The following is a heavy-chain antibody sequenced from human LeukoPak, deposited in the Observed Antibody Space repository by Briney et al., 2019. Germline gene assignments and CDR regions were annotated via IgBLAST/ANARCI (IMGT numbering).Heavy chain of an antibody. D-gene: IGHD3-9*01. CDR1: GYTFSDYY. V-gene: IGHV1-2*02. CDR3: AKLWSYDILTDSYTNDY. Sequence: ASAKVSCKASGYTFSDYYMHWVRQAPGQGLEWMGWINPNSGGTNYAQKFQGRVTMTKDTSISAAYMELTSLRPDDTAVYYCAKLWSYDILTDSYTNDYWGQGTLVTVSS. CDR2: INPNSGGT. J-gene: IGHJ4*02.